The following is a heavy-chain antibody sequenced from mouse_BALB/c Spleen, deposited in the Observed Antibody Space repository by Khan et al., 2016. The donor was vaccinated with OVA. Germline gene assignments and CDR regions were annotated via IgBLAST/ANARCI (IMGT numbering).Heavy chain of an antibody. CDR3: ARGNYYGYYFDY. V-gene: IGHV3-2*02. CDR1: GYSITSGYA. CDR2: ISYSGVT. D-gene: IGHD1-1*01. Sequence: EVQLVESGAGLVKPSQSLSLTCTVTGYSITSGYAWKWIRQLPGNKLWWMGYISYSGVTSYTPSLKSRITITRDTSKNQFFLQLNSVTTEDTATDDCARGNYYGYYFDYWGQGTTLTVSS. J-gene: IGHJ2*01.